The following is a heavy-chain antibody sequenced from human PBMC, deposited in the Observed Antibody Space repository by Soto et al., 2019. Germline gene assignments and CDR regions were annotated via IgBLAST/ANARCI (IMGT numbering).Heavy chain of an antibody. CDR1: GFTFSNAW. CDR2: IKSKTDGGTT. J-gene: IGHJ4*02. CDR3: TADYYDSSGPSYYFGY. V-gene: IGHV3-15*01. D-gene: IGHD3-22*01. Sequence: PGGSLRLSCAASGFTFSNAWMSWVRQAPGKGLEWVGRIKSKTDGGTTDYAAPVKGRFTISRDDSKNTLYLQMNSLKTEDTAVYYCTADYYDSSGPSYYFGYWGQGPLFPACS.